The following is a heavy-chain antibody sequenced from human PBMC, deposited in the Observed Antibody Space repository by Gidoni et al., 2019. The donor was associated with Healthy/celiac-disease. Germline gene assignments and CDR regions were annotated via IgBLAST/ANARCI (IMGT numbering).Heavy chain of an antibody. V-gene: IGHV3-15*01. Sequence: EVQLVESGGGLVKPGGSLRLSCAASGFTFSHAWMSWVRQAPGKGLEWVGRIKSKTDGGTTDYAAPVKGRFTISRDDSKNTLYLQMNSLKTEDTAVYYCTTGYGVGASAFDIWGQGTMVTVSS. J-gene: IGHJ3*02. CDR3: TTGYGVGASAFDI. CDR2: IKSKTDGGTT. CDR1: GFTFSHAW. D-gene: IGHD1-26*01.